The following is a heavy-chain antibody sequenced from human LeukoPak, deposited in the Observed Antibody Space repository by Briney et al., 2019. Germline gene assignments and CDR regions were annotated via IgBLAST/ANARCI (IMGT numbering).Heavy chain of an antibody. J-gene: IGHJ6*02. CDR2: IYYSGST. V-gene: IGHV4-59*01. CDR3: ARVRGAVAGSYYYGMDV. Sequence: TSETLSLTCTVSGGSIGSYYWSWIRQPPGKGLEWIGYIYYSGSTNYNPSLKSRVTISVDTSKNQFSLKLSSVTAADTAVYYCARVRGAVAGSYYYGMDVWGQGTTVTVSS. D-gene: IGHD6-19*01. CDR1: GGSIGSYY.